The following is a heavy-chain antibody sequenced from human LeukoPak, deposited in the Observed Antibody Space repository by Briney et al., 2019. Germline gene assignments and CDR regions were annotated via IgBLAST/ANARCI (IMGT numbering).Heavy chain of an antibody. J-gene: IGHJ4*02. CDR1: GYTLTELS. D-gene: IGHD5-12*01. V-gene: IGHV1-24*01. CDR2: FDPEDGET. Sequence: ASVKVSCKVSGYTLTELSMHWVRQAPGKGLEWMGGFDPEDGETIYAQKFQGRVTMTRDTSTSTVYMELSSLRSEDTAVYYCARLSGYDPEDYWGQGTLVTVSS. CDR3: ARLSGYDPEDY.